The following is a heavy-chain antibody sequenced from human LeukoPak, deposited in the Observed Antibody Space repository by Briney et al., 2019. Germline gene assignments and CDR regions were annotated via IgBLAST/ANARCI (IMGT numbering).Heavy chain of an antibody. D-gene: IGHD5-18*01. V-gene: IGHV3-30-3*01. CDR1: GFTFSSYA. CDR3: ARGGGDSYLFDY. Sequence: RSLRLSCAASGFTFSSYAMHWVRQAPGKGGEGVAVMSYDGSNKYYADSVKGRFTISRDNSKNPLYLQMNSLRAEDTAVYYCARGGGDSYLFDYWGQGTLVTVSS. J-gene: IGHJ4*02. CDR2: MSYDGSNK.